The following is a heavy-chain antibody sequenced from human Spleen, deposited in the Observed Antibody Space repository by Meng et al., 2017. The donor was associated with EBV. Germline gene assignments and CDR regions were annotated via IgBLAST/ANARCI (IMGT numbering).Heavy chain of an antibody. J-gene: IGHJ4*02. D-gene: IGHD2-15*01. CDR1: GYTLTGYY. V-gene: IGHV1-2*06. CDR3: ARVRCFDGSCNWGY. CDR2: INPDSGGT. Sequence: QVQLVQYGAGVKKPGASLKVSRKTSGYTLTGYYIHWVRQAPGQGLEWMGRINPDSGGTDYAQKYQDRVTMTRDTSISTAYMELSSLRSDDTAIYYCARVRCFDGSCNWGYWGQGTLVTVSS.